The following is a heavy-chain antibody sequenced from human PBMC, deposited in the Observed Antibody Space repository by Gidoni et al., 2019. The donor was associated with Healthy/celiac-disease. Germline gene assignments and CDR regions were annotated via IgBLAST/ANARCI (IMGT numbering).Heavy chain of an antibody. Sequence: QLQLQESGPGLVKPSETLSLTCTVSGGSISSSSYYWGWIRQPPGKGLEWIGSIYYSGSTYYNPSLKSRVTISVDTSKNQFSLKLSSVTAADTAVYYCARGPNDILTGYFDYWGQGTLVTVSS. J-gene: IGHJ4*02. CDR1: GGSISSSSYY. CDR2: IYYSGST. CDR3: ARGPNDILTGYFDY. V-gene: IGHV4-39*01. D-gene: IGHD3-9*01.